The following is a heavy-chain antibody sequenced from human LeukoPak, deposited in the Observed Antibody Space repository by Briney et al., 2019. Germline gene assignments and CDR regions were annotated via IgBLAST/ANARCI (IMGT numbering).Heavy chain of an antibody. Sequence: KTSGTLSLTCAVSGGSISSSNWWNWVRQPPGKGLEWIGEIYHSGSSNYNPSLKSRVTISVDKSKNQFSLNLISVTAADTAVYYCARMVYDRSGYHFDYWGQGTLVTVSS. D-gene: IGHD3-22*01. CDR2: IYHSGSS. V-gene: IGHV4-4*02. CDR3: ARMVYDRSGYHFDY. CDR1: GGSISSSNW. J-gene: IGHJ4*02.